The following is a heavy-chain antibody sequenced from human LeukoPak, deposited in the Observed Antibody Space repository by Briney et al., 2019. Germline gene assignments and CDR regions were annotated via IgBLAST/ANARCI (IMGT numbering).Heavy chain of an antibody. CDR1: GYNLANYW. V-gene: IGHV5-51*01. CDR2: IYSGDSDT. CDR3: ARPLYSRTAYYHYGVDV. Sequence: GESLKISCKGSGYNLANYWIAWVRPMPGKGLEWMGIIYSGDSDTRYSPSFQGQVTISADKSISTAYLQWSSLKASDTAMYYCARPLYSRTAYYHYGVDVWGQGTTVTVSS. J-gene: IGHJ6*02. D-gene: IGHD2-15*01.